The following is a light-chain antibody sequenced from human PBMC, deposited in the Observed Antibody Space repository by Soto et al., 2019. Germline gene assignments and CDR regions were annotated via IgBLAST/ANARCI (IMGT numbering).Light chain of an antibody. CDR2: EVN. J-gene: IGLJ1*01. Sequence: QSVLTQPPSASGSFGQSVTISCTGTSSDVGGYNYVSWYQQHPGKAPKLMIYEVNKRPSGVPDRFSGSKSGNTASLTVSGLQAEDEGDYYCSSHAGSKRVFGTGTKVTVL. CDR3: SSHAGSKRV. V-gene: IGLV2-8*01. CDR1: SSDVGGYNY.